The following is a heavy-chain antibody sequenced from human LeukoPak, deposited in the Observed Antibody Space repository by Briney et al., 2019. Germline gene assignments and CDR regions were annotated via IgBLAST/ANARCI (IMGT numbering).Heavy chain of an antibody. CDR1: GGSISSYY. V-gene: IGHV4-4*09. CDR3: ARHTPTGTTGAVGAFDI. J-gene: IGHJ3*02. Sequence: SETLSLTCTVSGGSISSYYWSWIRQPPGKGLEWVGYIYTSGSTNYNPSLKSRVTISVDTSKNQFSLKLSSVTAADTAVYYCARHTPTGTTGAVGAFDIWGQGTMVTVSS. CDR2: IYTSGST. D-gene: IGHD1-7*01.